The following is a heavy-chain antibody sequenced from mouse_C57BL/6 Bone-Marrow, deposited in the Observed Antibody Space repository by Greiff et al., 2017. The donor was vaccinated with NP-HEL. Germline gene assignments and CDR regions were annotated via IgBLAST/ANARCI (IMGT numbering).Heavy chain of an antibody. V-gene: IGHV2-5*01. CDR3: AKNLVLRDAMDY. D-gene: IGHD1-1*01. J-gene: IGHJ4*01. CDR1: GFSLTSYG. Sequence: VQLKQSGPGLVQPSQSLSITCTVSGFSLTSYGVHWVRQSPGKGLEWLGVIWRGGSRDYNAAFMSRLSITKDNSKIKVFFKTNSLQADDTAVYYWAKNLVLRDAMDYWGQGTSVTVSS. CDR2: IWRGGSR.